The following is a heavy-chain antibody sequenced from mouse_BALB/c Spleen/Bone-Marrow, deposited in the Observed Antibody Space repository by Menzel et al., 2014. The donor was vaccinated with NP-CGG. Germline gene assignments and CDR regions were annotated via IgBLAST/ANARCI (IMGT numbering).Heavy chain of an antibody. CDR2: IRNKANGYTT. CDR3: ARDYLYYFDY. Sequence: EVKLMESGGGLVQPGGFLRLSCATSGFTFTDHYMSWVRQPPGKALEWLGFIRNKANGYTTEYSASVKGRFTISRDNSQSIVYLQMITLRAEDSATYYCARDYLYYFDYWGQGTTLTVSS. CDR1: GFTFTDHY. J-gene: IGHJ2*01. D-gene: IGHD2-1*01. V-gene: IGHV7-3*02.